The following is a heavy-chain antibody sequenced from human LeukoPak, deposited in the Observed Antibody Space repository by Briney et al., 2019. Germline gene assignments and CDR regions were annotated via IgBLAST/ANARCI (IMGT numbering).Heavy chain of an antibody. CDR1: GFTFSSYG. J-gene: IGHJ4*02. V-gene: IGHV3-33*01. CDR3: AREQWELPYYFDY. D-gene: IGHD1-26*01. CDR2: IWYDGSNK. Sequence: GGSLRLSCAACGFTFSSYGMHWVRQAPGKGLEGVAVIWYDGSNKYYAGSVKGRFTISRDNSKTTLYLPMNSLRAEDTAVYYCAREQWELPYYFDYWGQGTLVTVSS.